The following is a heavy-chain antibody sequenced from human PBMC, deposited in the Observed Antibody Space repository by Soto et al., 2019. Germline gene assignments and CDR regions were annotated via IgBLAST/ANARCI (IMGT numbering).Heavy chain of an antibody. CDR3: AKDRWGDILSGTYRGGWFDP. CDR1: GFTFSSYG. J-gene: IGHJ5*02. CDR2: ISYDGSNK. V-gene: IGHV3-30*18. D-gene: IGHD3-9*01. Sequence: QVQLVESGGGVVQPGRSLRLSCAASGFTFSSYGMHWVRQAPGKGLEWVALISYDGSNKYHADSVKGRFTISRDNSKNTLYLKIHSLRSEEKAVYYCAKDRWGDILSGTYRGGWFDPWGQGTVVTVSS.